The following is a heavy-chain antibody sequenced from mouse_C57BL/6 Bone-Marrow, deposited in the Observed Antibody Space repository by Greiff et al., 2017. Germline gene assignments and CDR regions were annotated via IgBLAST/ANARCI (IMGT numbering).Heavy chain of an antibody. J-gene: IGHJ2*01. Sequence: QVQLKESGPGLVQPSQSLSITCTVSGFSLTSYGVHWVRQSPGKGLEWLGVIWSGGSTDYNAAFISRLSISKDNSKSQVFFKMNSLQADDTAIYYCARSGGYWDDHYCDYWGQGTTLTVSS. CDR3: ARSGGYWDDHYCDY. D-gene: IGHD4-1*01. CDR2: IWSGGST. V-gene: IGHV2-2*01. CDR1: GFSLTSYG.